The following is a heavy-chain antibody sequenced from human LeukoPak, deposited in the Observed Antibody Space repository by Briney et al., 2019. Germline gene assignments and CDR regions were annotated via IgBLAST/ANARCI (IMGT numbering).Heavy chain of an antibody. D-gene: IGHD4-17*01. CDR3: ARGKRRMTTVTTTHAFDI. CDR1: GGSFSGYY. V-gene: IGHV4-34*01. Sequence: PSETLSLTCAVYGGSFSGYYWSWIRQPPGKGLEWIGEINHSGSTNYNPSLKSRVTISVDTSKNQFSLKLSSVTAADTAVYYCARGKRRMTTVTTTHAFDIWGQGTMVTVSS. J-gene: IGHJ3*02. CDR2: INHSGST.